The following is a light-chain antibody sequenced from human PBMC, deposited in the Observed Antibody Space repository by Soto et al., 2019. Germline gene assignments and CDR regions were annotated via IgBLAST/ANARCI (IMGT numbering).Light chain of an antibody. J-gene: IGKJ4*01. CDR3: QQYGTSPPLT. V-gene: IGKV3-20*01. CDR1: QSVSSY. CDR2: DAS. Sequence: EMVLTQSPATLSLSPGERATLSCRASQSVSSYLAWYQQKPGQAPRLLIYDASSRATGIPDRFSGSGSATDFTLTISRLEPEDFAVYYCQQYGTSPPLTFGGGTKVDI.